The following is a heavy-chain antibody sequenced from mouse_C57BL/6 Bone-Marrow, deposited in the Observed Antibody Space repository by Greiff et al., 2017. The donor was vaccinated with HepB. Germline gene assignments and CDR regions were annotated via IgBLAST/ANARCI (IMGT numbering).Heavy chain of an antibody. CDR1: GYTFTSYW. D-gene: IGHD2-3*01. J-gene: IGHJ2*01. Sequence: QVQLQQPGAELVKPGASVKLSCKASGYTFTSYWMQWVKQRPGQGLEWIGEIDPSDSYTNYNQKFKGKATLTVDTSSSTAYMRLSSLTSEDSAVYYCAREGDGYYEDYWGQGTTLTVSS. CDR3: AREGDGYYEDY. CDR2: IDPSDSYT. V-gene: IGHV1-50*01.